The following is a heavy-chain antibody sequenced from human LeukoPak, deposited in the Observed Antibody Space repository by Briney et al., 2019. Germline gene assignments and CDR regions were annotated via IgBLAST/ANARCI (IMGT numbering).Heavy chain of an antibody. D-gene: IGHD6-19*01. CDR3: ARVGSGWQKGFDY. CDR2: TYYRSKWYH. V-gene: IGHV6-1*01. Sequence: SQTLSLTCAISGDSVSSNSAAWNWIRQSPSRGLEWLGRTYYRSKWYHDYAVYVKSLIIINPDTSKKQFSLQLNSVTPEDTAVYYCARVGSGWQKGFDYWGQGTLVTVSS. CDR1: GDSVSSNSAA. J-gene: IGHJ4*02.